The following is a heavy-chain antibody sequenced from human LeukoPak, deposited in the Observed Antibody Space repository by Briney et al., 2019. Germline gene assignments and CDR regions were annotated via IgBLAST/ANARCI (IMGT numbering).Heavy chain of an antibody. J-gene: IGHJ4*02. CDR1: GFTFSSYS. CDR2: ISSSSSYI. V-gene: IGHV3-21*01. D-gene: IGHD5-12*01. Sequence: GGSLRLSCAASGFTFSSYSMNWVRQAPGKGLEWVSSISSSSSYIYYADSVKGRFTISRDNAKNSLYLQMNSLRAEDTAVYYCARLAHSGYDLQYFDYWGQGTLVTVFS. CDR3: ARLAHSGYDLQYFDY.